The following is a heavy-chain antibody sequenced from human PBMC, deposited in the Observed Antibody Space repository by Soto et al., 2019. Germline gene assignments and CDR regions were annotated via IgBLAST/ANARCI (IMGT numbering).Heavy chain of an antibody. V-gene: IGHV4-59*01. D-gene: IGHD3-10*01. Sequence: QVQLQESGPGLVKPSETLSLTCTVSGGSITSSYWSWIRKSPGKGLEWIGYVYSSGSTNYNPSLKSRVTMSVDTSKNQLYLNLSYVTAADTAVYYCAKYERGSGEYYLDYWGRGTLVTVFS. CDR1: GGSITSSY. CDR2: VYSSGST. CDR3: AKYERGSGEYYLDY. J-gene: IGHJ4*02.